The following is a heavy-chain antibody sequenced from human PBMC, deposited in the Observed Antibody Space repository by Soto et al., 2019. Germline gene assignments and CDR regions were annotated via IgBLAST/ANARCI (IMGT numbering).Heavy chain of an antibody. CDR3: AKRATGTYFDY. Sequence: EVQLLESGGGLVQPGGSLRLSCAASGFTFSSYAMNWVRKAQGKGLEWVSVISGSGDSTYYADSVKGRFTISRDNSKNTLYLQMNSLRAEDTAVYYCAKRATGTYFDYWGQGTLVTVSS. CDR1: GFTFSSYA. V-gene: IGHV3-23*01. D-gene: IGHD1-1*01. CDR2: ISGSGDST. J-gene: IGHJ4*02.